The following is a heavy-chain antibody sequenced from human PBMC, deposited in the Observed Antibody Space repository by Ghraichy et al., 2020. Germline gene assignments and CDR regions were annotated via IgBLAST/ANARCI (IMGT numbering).Heavy chain of an antibody. CDR3: ATGSSHSTNFYYYGMDV. J-gene: IGHJ6*02. V-gene: IGHV4-59*01. CDR2: IYQSGNT. CDR1: GGSFSNYY. Sequence: ESLNISCTVSGGSFSNYYWSWIRQSPGKGLEWIGYIYQSGNTNYNPSLQSRDAISLDTSKTQFSLTLNSVTAADAAVYYCATGSSHSTNFYYYGMDVWGQGTTVTVSS. D-gene: IGHD6-6*01.